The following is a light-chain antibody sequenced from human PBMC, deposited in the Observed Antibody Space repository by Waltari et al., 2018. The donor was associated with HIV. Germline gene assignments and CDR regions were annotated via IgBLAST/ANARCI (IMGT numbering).Light chain of an antibody. CDR1: SSDVGGYNH. Sequence: QSALTQPPSASGSLGQSVTISCTRTSSDVGGYNHVSWYQQYPGEAPKLIIYDVNKRPSGVPDRFSGSKSGNTASLTVSGLQGEDEAQYYCSAYAGSNNLVLFGGGTKLTVL. J-gene: IGLJ2*01. V-gene: IGLV2-8*01. CDR2: DVN. CDR3: SAYAGSNNLVL.